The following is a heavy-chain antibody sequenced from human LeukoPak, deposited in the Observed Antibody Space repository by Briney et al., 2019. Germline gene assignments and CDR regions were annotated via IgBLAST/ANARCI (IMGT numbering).Heavy chain of an antibody. CDR2: ISSSSSYI. Sequence: AGGSLRLSCAASGFTFSSFAMSWVRQAPGKGLEWVSSISSSSSYIYYADSVKGRFTISRDNAKNSLYLQMNSLRAEDTAVYYCARGAEASDYWGQGTLVTVSS. D-gene: IGHD1-26*01. CDR1: GFTFSSFA. CDR3: ARGAEASDY. J-gene: IGHJ4*02. V-gene: IGHV3-21*01.